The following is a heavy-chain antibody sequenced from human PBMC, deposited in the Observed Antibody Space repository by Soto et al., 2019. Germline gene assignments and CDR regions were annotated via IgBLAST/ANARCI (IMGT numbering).Heavy chain of an antibody. CDR1: GGSFSGYY. D-gene: IGHD2-21*01. CDR3: ARARFRGYYFDY. CDR2: INHSGST. J-gene: IGHJ4*02. V-gene: IGHV4-34*01. Sequence: PSETLSLTCAVYGGSFSGYYWSWIRQPPGKGLEWIGEINHSGSTNYNPSLKSRVTISVDTSKNQFSLKLSSVTAADTAVYYCARARFRGYYFDYWGQGTLVTVSS.